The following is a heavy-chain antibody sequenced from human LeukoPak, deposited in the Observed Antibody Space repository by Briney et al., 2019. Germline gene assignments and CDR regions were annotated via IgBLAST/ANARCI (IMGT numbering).Heavy chain of an antibody. CDR1: GFTFSSYA. J-gene: IGHJ6*02. CDR2: ISYDGSNK. Sequence: GRSLRLSCAASGFTFSSYAMHWVRQAPGKGLEWVAVISYDGSNKYYADSVKGRFTISRDNSKNTLYLQMNSLRAEDTAVYYCARGPPATRYFDWLLQRLDYYGMGVWGQGTTVTVSS. D-gene: IGHD3-9*01. CDR3: ARGPPATRYFDWLLQRLDYYGMGV. V-gene: IGHV3-30*04.